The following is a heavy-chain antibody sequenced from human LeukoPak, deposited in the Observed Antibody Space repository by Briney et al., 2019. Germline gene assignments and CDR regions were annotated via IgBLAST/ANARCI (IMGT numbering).Heavy chain of an antibody. V-gene: IGHV1-69*04. CDR2: IIPILGIA. J-gene: IGHJ5*02. CDR1: GGTFSSYA. D-gene: IGHD5-18*01. Sequence: SVKVSCKASGGTFSSYAISWVRQAPGQGLEWMGRIIPILGIANYAQKFQGRVTITADKSTSTAYMELSSLRSEDTAVYYCARAGAYSYGAHNWFDPWGQGTLVTVSS. CDR3: ARAGAYSYGAHNWFDP.